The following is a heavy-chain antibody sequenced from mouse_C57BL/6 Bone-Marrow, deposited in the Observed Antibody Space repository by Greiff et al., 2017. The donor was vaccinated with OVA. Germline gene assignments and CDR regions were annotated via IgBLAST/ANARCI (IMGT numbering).Heavy chain of an antibody. CDR3: ARRGYSNYPYYFDY. D-gene: IGHD2-5*01. CDR2: FHPYNDDT. Sequence: VQLQESGAELVKPGASVKLSCKASGYTFTTYPIEWMKQNHGKSLEWIGNFHPYNDDTKYNEKFKGTATLTVEKSSSTVYLELSRLTSDDSAVYYSARRGYSNYPYYFDYWGQGTTLTVSS. CDR1: GYTFTTYP. V-gene: IGHV1-47*01. J-gene: IGHJ2*01.